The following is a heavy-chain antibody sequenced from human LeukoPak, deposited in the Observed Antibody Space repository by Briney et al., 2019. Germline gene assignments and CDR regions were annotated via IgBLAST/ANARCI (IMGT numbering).Heavy chain of an antibody. V-gene: IGHV3-74*01. CDR3: TRAITYFYGSVTYDWFDS. J-gene: IGHJ5*01. Sequence: GGSLRLSCAASGFTFSSYWMHWVRQTPGKGLMWVARIKSDGTTIYADSVQGRFTISRDNAKNTVYLQMNSLRVDDTAIYYCTRAITYFYGSVTYDWFDSWGPGNPGHCLL. CDR2: IKSDGTT. CDR1: GFTFSSYW. D-gene: IGHD3-10*01.